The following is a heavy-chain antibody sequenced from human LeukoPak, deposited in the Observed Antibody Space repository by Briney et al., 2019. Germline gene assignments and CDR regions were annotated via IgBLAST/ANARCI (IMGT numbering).Heavy chain of an antibody. CDR3: AGSTASRAFDM. CDR1: GFTFSSYS. D-gene: IGHD2-15*01. Sequence: PGGSLRLSCAASGFTFSSYSMNWVRQAPGKGLEWFSYISSGSSTIYYADSVKGRFTISRDNAKNSLYVQMNSLRAEDTAVYYCAGSTASRAFDMWGQGTMVTVSS. CDR2: ISSGSSTI. V-gene: IGHV3-48*01. J-gene: IGHJ3*02.